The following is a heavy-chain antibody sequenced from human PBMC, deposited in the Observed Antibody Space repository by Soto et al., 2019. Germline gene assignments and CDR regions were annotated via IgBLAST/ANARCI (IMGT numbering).Heavy chain of an antibody. D-gene: IGHD6-19*01. CDR2: IYPGDSDT. V-gene: IGHV5-51*01. CDR1: GYSFTSYW. CDR3: ARSSAAGPSGWPPGYYGMDV. J-gene: IGHJ6*02. Sequence: PGESLKISCKGSGYSFTSYWIGWVRQMPGKGLEWMGIIYPGDSDTRYSPSFQGQVTISADKSISTAYLQWSSLKASDTAMYYCARSSAAGPSGWPPGYYGMDVWGQAPTVTVSS.